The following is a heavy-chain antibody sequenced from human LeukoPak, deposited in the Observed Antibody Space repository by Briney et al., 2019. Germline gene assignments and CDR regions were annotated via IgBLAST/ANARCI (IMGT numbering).Heavy chain of an antibody. CDR1: GYSFTSYW. CDR3: ARCRGGLRYFDWFFDS. Sequence: GESLKISFKGSGYSFTSYWIAWVRQMPGKGLEWMGISQPGDSDTRYSPSFQGQVTISADKSIRTVYLQWSSLKASDTALYYCARCRGGLRYFDWFFDSWGQGTLVTVSS. J-gene: IGHJ4*02. D-gene: IGHD3-9*01. V-gene: IGHV5-51*01. CDR2: SQPGDSDT.